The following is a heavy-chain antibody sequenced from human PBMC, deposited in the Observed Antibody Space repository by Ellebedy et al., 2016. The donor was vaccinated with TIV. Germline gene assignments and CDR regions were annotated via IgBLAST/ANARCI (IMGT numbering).Heavy chain of an antibody. Sequence: SETLSLXXAVYGGSFSSYYWNWIRQPPEKGLEWIGEINHSGSTNYNPSLKSRVTISVDTSKNQFSLKLSSVTAADTAVYYCARGYHYMDVWGKGTTVTVSS. CDR2: INHSGST. J-gene: IGHJ6*03. CDR1: GGSFSSYY. CDR3: ARGYHYMDV. V-gene: IGHV4-34*01.